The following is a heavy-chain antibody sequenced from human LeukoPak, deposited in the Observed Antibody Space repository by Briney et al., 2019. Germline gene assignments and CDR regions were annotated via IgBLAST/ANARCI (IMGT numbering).Heavy chain of an antibody. J-gene: IGHJ4*02. V-gene: IGHV1-2*02. D-gene: IGHD6-19*01. CDR1: GYTFTGYY. Sequence: ASVKVSCKASGYTFTGYYMHLVRQAPGQALEWMGWINPNSGGTNYAQKFQGRVTMTRDTSISTAYMELSRLRSDDTAVYYCATDIAVAGCADYWGQGTLVTVSS. CDR3: ATDIAVAGCADY. CDR2: INPNSGGT.